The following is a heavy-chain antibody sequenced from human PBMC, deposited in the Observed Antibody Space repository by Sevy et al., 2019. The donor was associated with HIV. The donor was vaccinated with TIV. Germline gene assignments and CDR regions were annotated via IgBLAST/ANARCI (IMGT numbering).Heavy chain of an antibody. V-gene: IGHV1-3*04. J-gene: IGHJ4*02. CDR2: TATDTGDT. CDR1: GYTFNRHG. Sequence: ASVKVSCEASGYTFNRHGLHWVRQAPAQGLEWMGWTATDTGDTRYSQKFQGRLTITTDTSASTLYMELSSLTSEDTAVYYCARDHAGSVEFYFDHWGQGTLVTVSS. CDR3: ARDHAGSVEFYFDH.